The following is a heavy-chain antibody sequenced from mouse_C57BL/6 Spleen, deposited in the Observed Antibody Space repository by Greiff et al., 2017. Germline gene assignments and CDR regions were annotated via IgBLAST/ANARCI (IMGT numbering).Heavy chain of an antibody. CDR3: ARFSNDAMDY. CDR2: IDPSNGST. Sequence: QVQLQQPGAELVKPGASVKMSCKASGYTFTSYWITWVKQRPGQGLEWIGDIDPSNGSTNYNEKFKSKATLTVDTSSSTAYMQLSSLTSEDSAVCYGARFSNDAMDYWGQGTSVTVSS. D-gene: IGHD2-5*01. V-gene: IGHV1-55*01. CDR1: GYTFTSYW. J-gene: IGHJ4*01.